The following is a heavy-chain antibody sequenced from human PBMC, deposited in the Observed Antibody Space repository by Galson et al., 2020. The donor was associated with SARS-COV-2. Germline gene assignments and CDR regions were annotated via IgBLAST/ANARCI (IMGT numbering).Heavy chain of an antibody. Sequence: GGSLRLSCPVAGFTFGDFAMSWLRQAPGKGLEWVGSIRSRTYDGTTEYAASVKDRFTITRDDSKNVAYLQMNSLITEDTAVYYCARGGCPYYYYGDVWGKGTTVTVSS. J-gene: IGHJ6*03. V-gene: IGHV3-49*03. CDR1: GFTFGDFA. D-gene: IGHD3-16*01. CDR2: IRSRTYDGTT. CDR3: ARGGCPYYYYGDV.